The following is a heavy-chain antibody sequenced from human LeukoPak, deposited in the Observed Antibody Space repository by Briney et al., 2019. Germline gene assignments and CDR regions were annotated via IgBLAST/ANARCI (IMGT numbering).Heavy chain of an antibody. J-gene: IGHJ4*02. CDR2: ISAYNGNT. Sequence: ASVKVSCKASGYTLTSYGISWVRQAPGQGLEWMGWISAYNGNTNYAQKLQGRVTMTTDTSTSTAYMELRSLRSDDTAVYYCARGDYDFWSGYSILRIFDYWGQGTLVTVSS. CDR1: GYTLTSYG. D-gene: IGHD3-3*01. V-gene: IGHV1-18*01. CDR3: ARGDYDFWSGYSILRIFDY.